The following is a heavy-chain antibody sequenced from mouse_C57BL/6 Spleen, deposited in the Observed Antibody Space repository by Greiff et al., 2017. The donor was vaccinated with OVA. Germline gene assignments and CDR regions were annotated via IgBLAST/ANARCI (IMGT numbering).Heavy chain of an antibody. CDR2: IYPGDGDT. CDR1: GYAFSSSW. CDR3: ARNDYSGY. V-gene: IGHV1-82*01. D-gene: IGHD2-4*01. J-gene: IGHJ3*01. Sequence: QVQLKESGPELVKPGASVKISCKASGYAFSSSWMNWVKQRPGKGLEWIGRIYPGDGDTNYNGKFKGKATLTADKSSSTAYMQLSSLTSEDSTVYFCARNDYSGYWGQGTLVTVSA.